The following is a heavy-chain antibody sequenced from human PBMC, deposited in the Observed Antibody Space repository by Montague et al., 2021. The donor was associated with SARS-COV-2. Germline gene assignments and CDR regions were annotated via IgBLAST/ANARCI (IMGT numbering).Heavy chain of an antibody. CDR2: VYYSGGT. CDR3: AGQSASSPFDH. V-gene: IGHV4-39*01. Sequence: SETLSLTCSVSGGSISTSNYYWGWIRQPPGKGLEWIGSVYYSGGTYYNLPLKSRVTVSVDTSKNQFSLKISSVTAADTAVYFCAGQSASSPFDHWGQGTLVTVSS. CDR1: GGSISTSNYY. D-gene: IGHD6-13*01. J-gene: IGHJ4*02.